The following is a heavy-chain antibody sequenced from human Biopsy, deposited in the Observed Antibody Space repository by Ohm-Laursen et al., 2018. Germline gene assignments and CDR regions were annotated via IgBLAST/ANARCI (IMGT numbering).Heavy chain of an antibody. CDR1: GGTSSNFA. J-gene: IGHJ4*02. V-gene: IGHV1-69*04. CDR2: IIPLIGLT. D-gene: IGHD2-15*01. Sequence: SSVKVSCKASGGTSSNFAINWVRQAPGQGLECMGRIIPLIGLTNYAQKFQGRVTITADKFTNTVYMELSSLRSDDTAVYFCAGDCNGDNCGVDFWGQGTLVTVS. CDR3: AGDCNGDNCGVDF.